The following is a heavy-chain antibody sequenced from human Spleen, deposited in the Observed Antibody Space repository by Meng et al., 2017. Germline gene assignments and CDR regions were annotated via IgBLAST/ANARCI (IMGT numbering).Heavy chain of an antibody. CDR1: GFPFSSYG. CDR2: IWYDGSNI. Sequence: GESLKISCAASGFPFSSYGMHWVRQAPGKGLEGVAVIWYDGSNIYYADSVKGRFTISRDNSKNTLYLQMNSLRAEDTAVYYCARDFYSGCYFDYWGQGTLVTVSS. J-gene: IGHJ4*02. D-gene: IGHD1-26*01. CDR3: ARDFYSGCYFDY. V-gene: IGHV3-33*01.